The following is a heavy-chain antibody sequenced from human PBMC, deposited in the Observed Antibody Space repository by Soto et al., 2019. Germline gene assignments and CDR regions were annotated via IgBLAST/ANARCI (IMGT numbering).Heavy chain of an antibody. D-gene: IGHD2-2*01. V-gene: IGHV3-48*01. CDR3: AKGHIVVVPAALSRDYYYMDV. CDR2: ISSTI. Sequence: GGSLRLSCAASGFTFSSYRMNWVRQAPGKGLEWVSYISSTIYYADSVNGRFTISRDNSKNSLYLQMNSLRAEDTAVYYCAKGHIVVVPAALSRDYYYMDVWGKGTTVTVSS. J-gene: IGHJ6*03. CDR1: GFTFSSYR.